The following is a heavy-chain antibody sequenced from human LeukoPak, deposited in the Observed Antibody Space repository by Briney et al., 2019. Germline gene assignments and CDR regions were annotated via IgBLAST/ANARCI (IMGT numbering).Heavy chain of an antibody. CDR2: IYHSGST. Sequence: PSETLSLTCAVSGGSISSGGYSWSWIRQPPGKGLEWIAYIYHSGSTYYNLSLESRVTISVDRSKNQFSLKLSSVTAADTAVYYCARGVYGDYDTGYFDYWGQGTLVTVSS. V-gene: IGHV4-30-2*01. J-gene: IGHJ4*02. D-gene: IGHD4-17*01. CDR3: ARGVYGDYDTGYFDY. CDR1: GGSISSGGYS.